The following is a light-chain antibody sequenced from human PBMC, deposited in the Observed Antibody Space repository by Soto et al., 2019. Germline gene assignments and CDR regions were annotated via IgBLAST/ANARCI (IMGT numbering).Light chain of an antibody. CDR3: QQHNNWPWT. J-gene: IGKJ1*01. V-gene: IGKV3-15*01. CDR1: QSVGSN. CDR2: GAS. Sequence: EIVMTQSPATLSLSPGERATLSCRASQSVGSNLAWYQQKPGQAPRLLIYGASTRATGIPARFSGSGSGTEFTLSISSLQSEDFAVYHCQQHNNWPWTFGKGTKVEIK.